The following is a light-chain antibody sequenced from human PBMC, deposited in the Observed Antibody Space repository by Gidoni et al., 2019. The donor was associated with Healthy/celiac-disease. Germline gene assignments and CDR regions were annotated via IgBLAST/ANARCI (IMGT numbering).Light chain of an antibody. CDR3: QAWDSRTEV. Sequence: SYELTLPPSVSVSPGPTASITCSGDKFGDKYACWYQQKPGQSPVLVIYQDSMRPSGIPERFSGSNSGNTATLTISGTQAMDEANYYCQAWDSRTEVFGGGTKLTVL. CDR1: KFGDKY. V-gene: IGLV3-1*01. CDR2: QDS. J-gene: IGLJ2*01.